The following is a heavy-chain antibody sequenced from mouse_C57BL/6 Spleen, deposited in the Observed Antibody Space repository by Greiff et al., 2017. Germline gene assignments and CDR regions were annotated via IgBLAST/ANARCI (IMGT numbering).Heavy chain of an antibody. CDR2: INPSTGGT. CDR3: ASYRLTGVNY. D-gene: IGHD1-1*01. J-gene: IGHJ2*01. V-gene: IGHV1-42*01. CDR1: GYSFTGYY. Sequence: EVKLQESGPELVKPGASVKISCKASGYSFTGYYMNWVKQSPEKSLEWIGEINPSTGGTTYNQKFKAKATLTVDKSSSTAYMQLKSLTSEDSAVYYCASYRLTGVNYWGQGTTLTVSS.